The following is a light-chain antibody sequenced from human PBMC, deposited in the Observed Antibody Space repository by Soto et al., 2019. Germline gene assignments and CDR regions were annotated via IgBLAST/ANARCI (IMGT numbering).Light chain of an antibody. V-gene: IGKV3-20*01. Sequence: ETVLTQSPGTLSLSPGERATLSCRASQSLSSSYLAWYLQKPGQAPRLLIYGASSRATGIPDRFSGSGSGTDFPLTISRLEPEDFAVYYCKQYGSSPPSWTFGQGTKVEIK. CDR1: QSLSSSY. CDR3: KQYGSSPPSWT. CDR2: GAS. J-gene: IGKJ1*01.